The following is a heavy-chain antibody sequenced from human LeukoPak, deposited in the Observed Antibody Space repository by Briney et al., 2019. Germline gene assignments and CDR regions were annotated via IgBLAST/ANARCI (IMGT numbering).Heavy chain of an antibody. V-gene: IGHV3-7*03. D-gene: IGHD3-10*02. J-gene: IGHJ4*02. CDR2: IKKDGSDK. CDR3: AKELFGELRMVDY. CDR1: GFTFSSYW. Sequence: GGSLRLSCAASGFTFSSYWMSWVRQAPGKGLEWVANIKKDGSDKYYVDSVKGRFTISRDNARNSLYLQMNSLRAEDTAVYYCAKELFGELRMVDYWGQGTLVTVSS.